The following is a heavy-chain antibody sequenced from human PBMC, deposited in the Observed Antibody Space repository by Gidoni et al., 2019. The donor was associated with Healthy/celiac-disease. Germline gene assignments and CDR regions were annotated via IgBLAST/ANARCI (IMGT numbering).Heavy chain of an antibody. CDR1: GGSISSYY. CDR2: IYYSGST. J-gene: IGHJ5*02. V-gene: IGHV4-59*01. CDR3: ARDTAMGRGWFDP. D-gene: IGHD5-18*01. Sequence: QVQLQESGPGLVKPSETLSLTCTVSGGSISSYYWSWIRQPPGKGLEWIGYIYYSGSTNYNPSLKSRVTISVDTSKNQFSLKLSSVTAADTAVYYCARDTAMGRGWFDPWGQGTLVTVSS.